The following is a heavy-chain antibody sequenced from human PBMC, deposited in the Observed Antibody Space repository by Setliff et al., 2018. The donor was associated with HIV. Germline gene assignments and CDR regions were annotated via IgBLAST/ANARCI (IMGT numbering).Heavy chain of an antibody. J-gene: IGHJ4*02. CDR3: GRLSDTAMASFDS. D-gene: IGHD5-18*01. CDR1: GGSISSYH. CDR2: IYKSGSA. V-gene: IGHV4-4*08. Sequence: SETLSLTCRVSGGSISSYHWSWIRQPPGKGLEWIGHIYKSGSANYSPSLKGRVTISADTSRNQFSLKLTSVTAADTAIYYCGRLSDTAMASFDSWGQGTLVTVPQ.